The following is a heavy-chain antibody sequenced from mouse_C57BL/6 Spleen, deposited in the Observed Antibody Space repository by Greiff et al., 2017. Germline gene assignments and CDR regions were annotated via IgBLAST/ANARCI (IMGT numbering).Heavy chain of an antibody. V-gene: IGHV1-63*01. CDR1: GYTFTNYW. CDR3: ARGGDHGSRGFAY. J-gene: IGHJ3*01. D-gene: IGHD1-1*01. Sequence: QVQLQQSGAELVRPGTSVTMSCKASGYTFTNYWIGWAKQRPGHGLEWIGDIYPGGGYTNYNEKFKGKATLTANKSSSTAYMQFSSLTSEDSAIYYWARGGDHGSRGFAYWGQGTLVTVSA. CDR2: IYPGGGYT.